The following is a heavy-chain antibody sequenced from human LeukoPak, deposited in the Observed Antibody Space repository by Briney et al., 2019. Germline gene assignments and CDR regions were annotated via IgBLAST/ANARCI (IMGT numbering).Heavy chain of an antibody. V-gene: IGHV4-4*07. D-gene: IGHD6-13*01. CDR3: ARLFPATGTPYYYIMDV. CDR2: FYSSGSY. CDR1: GGSISNYY. J-gene: IGHJ6*02. Sequence: ETLSLTCTVSGGSISNYYWSWIRQPAGKGLEWIGRFYSSGSYNYNPSLKSRVTMSVDTSKNQFSLRLSSVTAADTAVYYCARLFPATGTPYYYIMDVWGQGTTVTVSS.